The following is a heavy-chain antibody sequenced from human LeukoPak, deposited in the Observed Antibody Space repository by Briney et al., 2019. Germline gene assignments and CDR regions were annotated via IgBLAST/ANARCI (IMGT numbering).Heavy chain of an antibody. Sequence: GGSLRLSCSASGFTFSTYAMHWVRQAPGKGLEYVSAISNNGGVPYYASSVEGRFTISRDDSKNTLYLQMGSLRPEDMAVYYCARRSPTNRFDSWGQGTLVTVSS. CDR3: ARRSPTNRFDS. J-gene: IGHJ4*02. CDR1: GFTFSTYA. CDR2: ISNNGGVP. V-gene: IGHV3-64*01. D-gene: IGHD1-14*01.